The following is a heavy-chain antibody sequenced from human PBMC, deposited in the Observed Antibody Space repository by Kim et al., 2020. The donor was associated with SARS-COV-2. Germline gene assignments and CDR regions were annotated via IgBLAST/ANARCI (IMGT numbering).Heavy chain of an antibody. J-gene: IGHJ4*02. CDR1: GFTFSSYA. Sequence: GGSLRLSCAASGFTFSSYAMSWVRQAPGKGLEWVSAISGSGGSTYYADSVKGRFTISRDNSKNTLYLQMNSLRAEDTAVYYCATNPFHTLGYSSSWYDYWGQGTLVTVSS. V-gene: IGHV3-23*01. CDR3: ATNPFHTLGYSSSWYDY. CDR2: ISGSGGST. D-gene: IGHD6-13*01.